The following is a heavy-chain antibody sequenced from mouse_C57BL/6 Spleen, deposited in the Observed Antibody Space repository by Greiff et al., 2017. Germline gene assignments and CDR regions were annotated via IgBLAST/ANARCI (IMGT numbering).Heavy chain of an antibody. CDR3: DRNFWAGYAMDY. Sequence: VQGVESGPGLVQPSQSLSITCTVSGFSLTSYGVHWVRQSPGKGLEWLGVIWSGGSTDYNAAFVSRLSSSKDNSKSQVFFKMNSLKADDTAIYYCDRNFWAGYAMDYWGQGTSVTVSS. CDR1: GFSLTSYG. V-gene: IGHV2-2*01. J-gene: IGHJ4*01. D-gene: IGHD4-1*01. CDR2: IWSGGST.